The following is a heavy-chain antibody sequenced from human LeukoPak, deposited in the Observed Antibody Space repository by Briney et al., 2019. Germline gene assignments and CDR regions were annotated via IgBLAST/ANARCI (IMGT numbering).Heavy chain of an antibody. Sequence: SVKVSCKASGGTFSSYAISWLRQPPGQGLEWMGRIVPILGIANYAQKFQGRVTITADKSTSTAYMELSSLRSEDTAVYYCARVPYYYDSSGPLPEGELLGNWFDPWGQGTLVTVSS. D-gene: IGHD3-22*01. J-gene: IGHJ5*02. CDR1: GGTFSSYA. CDR3: ARVPYYYDSSGPLPEGELLGNWFDP. V-gene: IGHV1-69*04. CDR2: IVPILGIA.